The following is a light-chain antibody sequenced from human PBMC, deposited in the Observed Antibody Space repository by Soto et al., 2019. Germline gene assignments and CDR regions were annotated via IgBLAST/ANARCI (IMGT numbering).Light chain of an antibody. CDR1: QGISSY. V-gene: IGKV1-8*01. J-gene: IGKJ1*01. CDR3: QQYYSYPKT. Sequence: AIRMTQSPPSFSASTGDRVTITCRASQGISSYLAWYQQKPGKAPKLLIYAASTLQSGVPSRFSGSGSGTDSTLTISCLQSEDFATYYCQQYYSYPKTFGQGTKVDIK. CDR2: AAS.